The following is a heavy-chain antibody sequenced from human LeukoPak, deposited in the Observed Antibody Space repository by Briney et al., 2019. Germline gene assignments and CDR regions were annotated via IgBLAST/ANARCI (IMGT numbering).Heavy chain of an antibody. D-gene: IGHD3-22*01. V-gene: IGHV3-21*01. Sequence: GGSLRLSCAASGFTFTSFSCNWVRQAPGKGLEWVSSINTVATYIYYADSVRGRFTISRDNAKNSVYLQMDSLRAEDTGVYYCARLRRNGDSGGFYYYYDYWGQGTLVTVSS. CDR2: INTVATYI. J-gene: IGHJ4*02. CDR3: ARLRRNGDSGGFYYYYDY. CDR1: GFTFTSFS.